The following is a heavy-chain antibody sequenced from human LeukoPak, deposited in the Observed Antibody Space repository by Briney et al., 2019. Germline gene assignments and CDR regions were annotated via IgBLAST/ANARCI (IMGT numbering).Heavy chain of an antibody. V-gene: IGHV4-61*02. J-gene: IGHJ6*03. D-gene: IGHD3-22*01. CDR2: IYTSGST. CDR1: GGSISSGSYY. CDR3: ACFTYYYDSSGYRHYMDV. Sequence: ASETLSLTCTVSGGSISSGSYYWSWIRQPAGKGLEWIGRIYTSGSTNYNPSLKSRVTISVDTSKNQFSLKLSSVTAADTAVYYCACFTYYYDSSGYRHYMDVWGKGTTVTVSS.